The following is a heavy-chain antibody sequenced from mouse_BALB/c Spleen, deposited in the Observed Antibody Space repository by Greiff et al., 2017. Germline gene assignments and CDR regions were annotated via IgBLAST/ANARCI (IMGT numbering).Heavy chain of an antibody. Sequence: DVQLVESGGDLVKPGGSLKLSCAASGFTFSSYGMSWVRQTPDKRLEWVATISSGGSYTYYPDSVKGRFTISRDNAKNTLYLQMSSLKSEDTAMYYCARQEPFFAYWGQGTLVTVSA. J-gene: IGHJ3*01. CDR1: GFTFSSYG. V-gene: IGHV5-6*01. CDR3: ARQEPFFAY. CDR2: ISSGGSYT.